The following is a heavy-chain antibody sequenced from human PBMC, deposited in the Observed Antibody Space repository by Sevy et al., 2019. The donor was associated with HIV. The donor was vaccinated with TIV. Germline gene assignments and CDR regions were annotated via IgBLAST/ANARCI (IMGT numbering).Heavy chain of an antibody. CDR2: ISYDGSKR. CDR1: GFSFTTYG. V-gene: IGHV3-30*18. Sequence: GGSLRLSCAASGFSFTTYGMHWVRQAPGKGLEWVAVISYDGSKRYYSDSVKGRFTISRDNSKNTVYLKMNSLRAEDTAVYYCAKDWALDIVIVPSAMPANWGQGTLVTVSS. J-gene: IGHJ4*02. D-gene: IGHD2-2*01. CDR3: AKDWALDIVIVPSAMPAN.